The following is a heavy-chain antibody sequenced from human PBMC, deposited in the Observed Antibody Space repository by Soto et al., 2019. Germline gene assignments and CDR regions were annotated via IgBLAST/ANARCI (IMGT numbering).Heavy chain of an antibody. CDR2: ISGYNGNT. D-gene: IGHD3-10*01. Sequence: ASVKVSCKASGYTFTSYGISWVRQAPGQGLEWMGWISGYNGNTDYAQKFQGRVSMTRDTSTSIVYLELRSLRSDDTAVYYCARALLKAGNRAGVGAHNCLDPWGQGTLVTVSS. V-gene: IGHV1-18*01. CDR1: GYTFTSYG. J-gene: IGHJ5*02. CDR3: ARALLKAGNRAGVGAHNCLDP.